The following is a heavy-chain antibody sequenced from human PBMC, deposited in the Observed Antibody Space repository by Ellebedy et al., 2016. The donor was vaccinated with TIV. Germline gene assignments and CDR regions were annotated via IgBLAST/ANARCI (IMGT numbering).Heavy chain of an antibody. CDR3: ARMDIVATGFDY. Sequence: ASVQVSCKASGYTFTSYDINWVRQATGQGLEWMGWMNPNSGNTGYAQKFQGRVTITRDPSASTAYMELRSLRSEGTAVYYCARMDIVATGFDYWGQGTLVTVSS. J-gene: IGHJ4*02. V-gene: IGHV1-8*01. CDR1: GYTFTSYD. D-gene: IGHD5-12*01. CDR2: MNPNSGNT.